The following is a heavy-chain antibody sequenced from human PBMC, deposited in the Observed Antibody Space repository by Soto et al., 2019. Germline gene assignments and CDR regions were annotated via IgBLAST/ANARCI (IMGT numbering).Heavy chain of an antibody. V-gene: IGHV5-51*01. CDR3: VVYSSSSGRHFDY. CDR2: IYPGDSDT. J-gene: IGHJ4*02. D-gene: IGHD6-6*01. Sequence: PGESLKISCKSSGYIFSKYWIGWVRQMPGKGLEWMGIIYPGDSDTRYSPSFQGQVTISADKSITTAYLQWRSLKASDTAIYYCVVYSSSSGRHFDYWGRGTLVTVSS. CDR1: GYIFSKYW.